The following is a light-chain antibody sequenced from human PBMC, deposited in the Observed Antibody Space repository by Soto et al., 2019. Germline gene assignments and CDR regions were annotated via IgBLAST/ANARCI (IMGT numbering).Light chain of an antibody. Sequence: DIQMTQSPSTLSASLGDRVTITFRASQTIITYVAWYQQKPGAAPHLLIYDASSLESGVPSRFSGSGSGTEFTLTINSLQPDDFATYYCQQYNSYWTFGQGTKVDI. CDR2: DAS. CDR1: QTIITY. J-gene: IGKJ1*01. V-gene: IGKV1-5*01. CDR3: QQYNSYWT.